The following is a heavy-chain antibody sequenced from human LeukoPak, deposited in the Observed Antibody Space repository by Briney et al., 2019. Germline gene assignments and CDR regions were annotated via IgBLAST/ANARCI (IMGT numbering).Heavy chain of an antibody. CDR2: IYHSGST. Sequence: SETLSLTCAVSGYSISSGYYWGWIRQPPGKGLEWIGSIYHSGSTYYNPSLKSRVTISVDTSKNQFSLKLSSVTAADTAVYYCASNRIFDYWGQGTLVTVSS. CDR1: GYSISSGYY. D-gene: IGHD1-14*01. CDR3: ASNRIFDY. V-gene: IGHV4-38-2*01. J-gene: IGHJ4*02.